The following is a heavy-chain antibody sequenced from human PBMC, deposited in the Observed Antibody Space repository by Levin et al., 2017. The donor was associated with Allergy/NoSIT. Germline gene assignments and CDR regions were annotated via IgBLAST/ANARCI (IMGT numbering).Heavy chain of an antibody. V-gene: IGHV3-33*01. Sequence: GGSLRLSCAASGFTFSSYGMHWVRQAPGKGLEWVAVIWYDGSNKYYADSVKGRFTISRDNSKNTLYLQMNSLRAEDTAVYYCARDGGMAIFGVVTNNWFDPWGQGTLVTVSS. J-gene: IGHJ5*02. CDR2: IWYDGSNK. D-gene: IGHD3-3*01. CDR3: ARDGGMAIFGVVTNNWFDP. CDR1: GFTFSSYG.